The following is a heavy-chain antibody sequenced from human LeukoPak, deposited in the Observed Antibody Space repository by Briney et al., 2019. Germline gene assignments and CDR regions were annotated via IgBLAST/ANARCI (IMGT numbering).Heavy chain of an antibody. D-gene: IGHD6-19*01. CDR3: TKSGMSSGWYSLLIDY. V-gene: IGHV3-30*18. Sequence: GSLRLSCAASGFTCSSYGMHWVRQAAGKGLEWVAVISYDGSNKYYADSVKGRFTISRDNSKNTLYLQMNSLRAEDTAVYYCTKSGMSSGWYSLLIDYWGQGTLVTVSS. CDR2: ISYDGSNK. CDR1: GFTCSSYG. J-gene: IGHJ4*02.